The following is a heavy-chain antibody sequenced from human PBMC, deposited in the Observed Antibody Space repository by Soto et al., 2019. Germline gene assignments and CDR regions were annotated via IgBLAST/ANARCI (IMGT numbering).Heavy chain of an antibody. J-gene: IGHJ6*03. CDR2: IWYDGSNK. Sequence: GGSLRLSCAASGFTFSSYGMHWVRQAPGKGLEWVAVIWYDGSNKYYADSVKGRFTISRDNSKNTLYLEMNSLRAEDTAVYYCARETRDDYLYYYYMDVWGKGTTVTVSS. CDR3: ARETRDDYLYYYYMDV. CDR1: GFTFSSYG. D-gene: IGHD4-17*01. V-gene: IGHV3-33*01.